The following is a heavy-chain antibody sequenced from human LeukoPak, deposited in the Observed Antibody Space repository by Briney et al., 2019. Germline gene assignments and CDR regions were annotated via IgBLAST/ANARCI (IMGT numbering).Heavy chain of an antibody. J-gene: IGHJ5*02. CDR3: ARDPGYDILTGYSLGWFDP. V-gene: IGHV1-69*01. CDR2: IIPIFGTA. Sequence: GSSVKVSCKASGGTFSSYAISWVRQAPGQGLEWMGGIIPIFGTANYAQKFQGRVTITADESTSTAYMELSSLRSEDTAVYYCARDPGYDILTGYSLGWFDPWGQGTLVTVSS. CDR1: GGTFSSYA. D-gene: IGHD3-9*01.